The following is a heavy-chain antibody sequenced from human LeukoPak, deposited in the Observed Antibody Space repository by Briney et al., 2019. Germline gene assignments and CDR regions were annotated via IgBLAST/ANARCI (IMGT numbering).Heavy chain of an antibody. J-gene: IGHJ4*02. D-gene: IGHD3-16*01. CDR3: ARDKVTY. Sequence: GGSLRLSCTASGLTFSTSGFNWVRQAPGKGLEWVASIGPTGSDRYHADSIKGRFTISRDNAKNSLYLQMNSLRVEDTAVYYCARDKVTYWGQGTLVTVSS. CDR2: IGPTGSDR. CDR1: GLTFSTSG. V-gene: IGHV3-21*01.